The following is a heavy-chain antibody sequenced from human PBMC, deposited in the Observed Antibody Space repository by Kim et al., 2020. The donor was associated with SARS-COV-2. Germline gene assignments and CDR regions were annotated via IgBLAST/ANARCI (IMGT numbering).Heavy chain of an antibody. CDR2: IYYSGST. D-gene: IGHD6-13*01. CDR3: ARKTPTLAAAGNYYGMDV. Sequence: SETLSHTCTVSGGSISSSSYYWGWIRQPPGKGLEWIGSIYYSGSTYYNPSLKSRVTISVDTSKNQFSLKLSSVTAADTAVYYCARKTPTLAAAGNYYGMDVWGQGTTVTVSS. J-gene: IGHJ6*02. V-gene: IGHV4-39*01. CDR1: GGSISSSSYY.